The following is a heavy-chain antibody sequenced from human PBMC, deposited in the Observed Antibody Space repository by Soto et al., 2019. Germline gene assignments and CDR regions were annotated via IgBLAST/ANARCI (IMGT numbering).Heavy chain of an antibody. CDR3: ARVSWGGGQLVPFDY. Sequence: GASVKVSCKASGYTFTSYYMHWVRQAPGQGLEWMGIINPSGGSTSYAQKLQGRVTMTRDTSTSAVYMELSILRSEDTAVYYCARVSWGGGQLVPFDYWGQGTLVTVSS. CDR2: INPSGGST. V-gene: IGHV1-46*04. J-gene: IGHJ4*02. CDR1: GYTFTSYY. D-gene: IGHD6-6*01.